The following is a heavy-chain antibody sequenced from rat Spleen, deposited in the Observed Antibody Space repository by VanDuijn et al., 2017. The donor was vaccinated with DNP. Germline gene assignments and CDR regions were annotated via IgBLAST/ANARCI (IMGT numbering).Heavy chain of an antibody. D-gene: IGHD1-1*01. CDR1: GFTFSDYY. V-gene: IGHV5-22*01. CDR2: IRFDGGST. CDR3: AIYFFSGDNWFGY. J-gene: IGHJ3*01. Sequence: EVQLVESGGGIVQPGRSLKLSCAASGFTFSDYYMAWVRQAPTKGLEWVAYIRFDGGSTYYGDSVKGRFTISRDSAENTLYLQMNSLRSEDTATYYCAIYFFSGDNWFGYWGQGTLVTVSS.